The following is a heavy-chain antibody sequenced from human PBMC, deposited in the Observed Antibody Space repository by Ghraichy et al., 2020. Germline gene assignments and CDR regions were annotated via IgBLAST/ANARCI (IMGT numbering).Heavy chain of an antibody. J-gene: IGHJ4*02. CDR1: GFSFSSYW. CDR3: ARGRGVDD. Sequence: GGSLRLSCAASGFSFSSYWMSWVRQAPGKGLEWVACINQDGSEQYYVYSVKGRFTISRDNAKNSLYLQMNNLRTEETAVYYCARGRGVDDWGQGALVTVSS. CDR2: INQDGSEQ. V-gene: IGHV3-7*03. D-gene: IGHD1-26*01.